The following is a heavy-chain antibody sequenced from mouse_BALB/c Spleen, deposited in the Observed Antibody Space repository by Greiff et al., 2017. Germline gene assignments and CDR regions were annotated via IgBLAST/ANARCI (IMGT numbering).Heavy chain of an antibody. V-gene: IGHV1-80*01. CDR3: ARDYGRYFDY. CDR2: IYPGDGDT. CDR1: GYAFSSYW. Sequence: QVQLKQSGAELVRPGSSVKISCKASGYAFSSYWMNWVKQRPGQGLEWIGQIYPGDGDTNYNGKFKGKATLTADKSSSTAYMQLSSLTSEDSAVYFCARDYGRYFDYWGQGTTLTVSS. J-gene: IGHJ2*01. D-gene: IGHD1-1*01.